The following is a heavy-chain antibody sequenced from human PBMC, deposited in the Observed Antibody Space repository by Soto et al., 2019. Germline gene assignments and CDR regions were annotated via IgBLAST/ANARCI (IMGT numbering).Heavy chain of an antibody. J-gene: IGHJ6*02. CDR3: ARHPYDILTGTYYYYYGMVV. Sequence: AASVKVSCKVSGYTFTSYYMNWVRQAPGQGLEWMGIINPSGGSTSYAQKFQGRVTMTRDTSTSTVYMELSSLRSEDTAVYYCARHPYDILTGTYYYYYGMVVWVQGTTVTVSS. CDR1: GYTFTSYY. V-gene: IGHV1-46*01. D-gene: IGHD3-9*01. CDR2: INPSGGST.